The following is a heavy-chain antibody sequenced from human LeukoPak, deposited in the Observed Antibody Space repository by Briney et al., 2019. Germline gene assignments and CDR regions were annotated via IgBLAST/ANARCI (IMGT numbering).Heavy chain of an antibody. D-gene: IGHD3-16*01. Sequence: SETLSLTCSLSGDTLSTYYWNWIRQPPGRGLEWIGHISLGNTEYNPSLKSRVTISVDTSKNEFYLRLTSVTAADTALYFCARDKRQSYGKYFDPWSQGTLVSVSS. CDR3: ARDKRQSYGKYFDP. J-gene: IGHJ4*02. V-gene: IGHV4-59*12. CDR1: GDTLSTYY. CDR2: ISLGNT.